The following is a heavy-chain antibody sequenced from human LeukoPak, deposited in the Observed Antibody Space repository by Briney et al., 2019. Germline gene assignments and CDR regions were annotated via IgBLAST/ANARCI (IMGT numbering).Heavy chain of an antibody. V-gene: IGHV3-33*01. D-gene: IGHD3-10*01. CDR3: ARDRVEVLWFGELSEGYYFDY. Sequence: GRSLRLFCAASGFTFSSYGMHWVRQAPGKGLEWVAVIWYDGSNKYYADSVKGRFTISRDNSKNTLYLQMNSLRAEDTAVYYCARDRVEVLWFGELSEGYYFDYWGQGTLVTVSS. J-gene: IGHJ4*02. CDR1: GFTFSSYG. CDR2: IWYDGSNK.